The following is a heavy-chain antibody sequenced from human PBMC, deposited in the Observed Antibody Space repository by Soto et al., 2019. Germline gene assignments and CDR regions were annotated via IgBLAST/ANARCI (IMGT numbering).Heavy chain of an antibody. CDR3: ARHILANSSGWYQPTFDY. Sequence: SETLSLTCTVSGGSISSSSYYWGWIRQPPGKGLEWIGSIYYSGSTYYNPSLKSRVTISVDTSKNQFSLKLSSVTAADTAVYYCARHILANSSGWYQPTFDYWGQGTLVTVSS. CDR2: IYYSGST. V-gene: IGHV4-39*01. CDR1: GGSISSSSYY. J-gene: IGHJ4*02. D-gene: IGHD6-19*01.